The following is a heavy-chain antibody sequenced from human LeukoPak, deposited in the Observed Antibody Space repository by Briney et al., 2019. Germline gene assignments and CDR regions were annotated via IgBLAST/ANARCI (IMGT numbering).Heavy chain of an antibody. CDR1: GFTFSSYS. V-gene: IGHV3-21*01. J-gene: IGHJ3*02. Sequence: PGGSLRLSCAASGFTFSSYSMNWVRQAPGKGLEWVSSISSSSSYIYYADSVKGRFTISRDNAKNSLYLQMNSLRAEDTAVYYCASITKTYYYDSSGSQGAFDIWGQVTMVTVSS. CDR2: ISSSSSYI. CDR3: ASITKTYYYDSSGSQGAFDI. D-gene: IGHD3-22*01.